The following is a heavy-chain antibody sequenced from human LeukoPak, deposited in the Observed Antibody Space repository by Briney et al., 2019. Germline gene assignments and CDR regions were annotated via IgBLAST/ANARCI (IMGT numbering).Heavy chain of an antibody. CDR2: IWYDGSNK. D-gene: IGHD6-13*01. Sequence: GGSLRLSCAASGFTFSSYSMHWVRQAPGKGLEWVAVIWYDGSNKYYADSVKGRFTISRDNSKNTLYLQMNSLRAEDTAAYYCARDLWAGEQLEPCYFDYWGQGTLVTVSS. CDR3: ARDLWAGEQLEPCYFDY. V-gene: IGHV3-33*08. J-gene: IGHJ4*02. CDR1: GFTFSSYS.